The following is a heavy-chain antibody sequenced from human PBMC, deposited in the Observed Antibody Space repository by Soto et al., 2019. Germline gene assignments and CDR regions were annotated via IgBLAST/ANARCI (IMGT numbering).Heavy chain of an antibody. CDR1: EFSFRSYA. CDR2: ITDTGGDT. J-gene: IGHJ4*02. D-gene: IGHD2-2*01. Sequence: GGSLRLSCAASEFSFRSYAMSWVRQAPGKGLEWVSAITDTGGDTYTADSVKGRFIISRDNSRNTLFLQMNSLRADDTAVYYCAKGSSSSRPYYFDYWGQGALVTVSS. V-gene: IGHV3-23*01. CDR3: AKGSSSSRPYYFDY.